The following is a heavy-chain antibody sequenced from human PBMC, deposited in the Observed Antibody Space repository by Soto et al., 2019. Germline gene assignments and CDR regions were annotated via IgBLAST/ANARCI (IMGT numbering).Heavy chain of an antibody. J-gene: IGHJ3*02. CDR1: GASISSYY. V-gene: IGHV4-59*01. Sequence: SETLSLTCTVSGASISSYYWSWIRQPPGKGLEWIGYIYYSGSTNYNPSLKSRVLILVDTSKNQFSLQLSSVTAADTAVYYCASLTYYYDSSGYDAHAFDIWGQGTMVTVSS. D-gene: IGHD3-22*01. CDR2: IYYSGST. CDR3: ASLTYYYDSSGYDAHAFDI.